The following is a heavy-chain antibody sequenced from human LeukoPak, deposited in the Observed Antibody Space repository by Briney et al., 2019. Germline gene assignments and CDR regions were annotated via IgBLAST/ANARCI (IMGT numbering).Heavy chain of an antibody. CDR3: ARDYYDSSGYSSPDY. V-gene: IGHV1-2*02. CDR1: GYTFTGYY. CDR2: INPNSGGT. Sequence: ASVKVSCKASGYTFTGYYMHWVRQAPGQGLEWMGWINPNSGGTNYAQKFQGRVTMTRDTSISTAYMELSRLRSDGTAVYYCARDYYDSSGYSSPDYWGQGTLVTVSS. J-gene: IGHJ4*02. D-gene: IGHD3-22*01.